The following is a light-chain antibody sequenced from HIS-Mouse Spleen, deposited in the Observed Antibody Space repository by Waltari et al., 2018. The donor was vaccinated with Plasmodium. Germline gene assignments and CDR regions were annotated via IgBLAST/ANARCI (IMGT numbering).Light chain of an antibody. V-gene: IGKV1-6*01. CDR3: LQGYNYPYT. J-gene: IGKJ2*01. Sequence: AIQMTQSPSFLSASVGDRVTITCRASQGIRNDLGWYQQKPGKAPKLLISAASSLQSGVPSRFSGSGSGTDFTLTISSLQPEDFATYYCLQGYNYPYTFGQGTKLEIK. CDR2: AAS. CDR1: QGIRND.